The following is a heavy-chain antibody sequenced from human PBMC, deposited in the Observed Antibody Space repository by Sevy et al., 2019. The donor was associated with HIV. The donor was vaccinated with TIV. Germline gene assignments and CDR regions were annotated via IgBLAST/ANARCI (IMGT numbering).Heavy chain of an antibody. D-gene: IGHD3-22*01. J-gene: IGHJ4*02. Sequence: GGSLRLSCAASGFTFSSYGMHWVRQAPGKGLEWVAVISYDGSNKYYADSVKDRFTISRDHSRNTLYLQTNSLRAEDTAVYYCASNRRSDSSGYYSLGSFYYFDYWGQGTLVTVSS. CDR1: GFTFSSYG. CDR2: ISYDGSNK. CDR3: ASNRRSDSSGYYSLGSFYYFDY. V-gene: IGHV3-30*03.